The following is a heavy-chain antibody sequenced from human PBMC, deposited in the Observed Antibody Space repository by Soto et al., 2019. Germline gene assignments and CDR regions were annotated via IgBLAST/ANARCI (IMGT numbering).Heavy chain of an antibody. CDR2: TYYRSKWYN. CDR3: ASLLSYCSGGSCYGVNDAFDI. D-gene: IGHD2-15*01. CDR1: GDSVSSNSAA. V-gene: IGHV6-1*01. Sequence: SQPLSLTCAISGDSVSSNSAAWNWIRQSPSRGLEWLGRTYYRSKWYNDYAVSVKSRITINPDTSKNQFSLQLNSVTPEDTAVYYCASLLSYCSGGSCYGVNDAFDIWGQGTMVTVSS. J-gene: IGHJ3*02.